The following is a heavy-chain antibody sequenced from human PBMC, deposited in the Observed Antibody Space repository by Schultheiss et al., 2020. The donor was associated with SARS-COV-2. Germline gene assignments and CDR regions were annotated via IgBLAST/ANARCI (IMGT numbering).Heavy chain of an antibody. Sequence: ASVKVSCKASGYTFTSYGISWVRQAPGQGLEWMGWISAYNGNTNYAQKLQGRVTMTRDTSISTAYMELSSLRSEDTAVYYCARDTAAGGFDPWGQGTLVTVSS. V-gene: IGHV1-18*01. CDR1: GYTFTSYG. D-gene: IGHD6-13*01. J-gene: IGHJ5*02. CDR2: ISAYNGNT. CDR3: ARDTAAGGFDP.